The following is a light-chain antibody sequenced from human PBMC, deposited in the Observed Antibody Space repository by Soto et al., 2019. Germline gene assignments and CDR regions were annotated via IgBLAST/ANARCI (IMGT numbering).Light chain of an antibody. CDR3: AAWDDSLNGHYV. Sequence: QSELTQPPSASGTPGQRVTISCSGSSSNIGSNTVNWYQQLPGTAPKLLIYSNNQRPSGVPDRFSGSKSGTSASLAISGLQSEDEADYYCAAWDDSLNGHYVFGTGTKVTVL. J-gene: IGLJ1*01. V-gene: IGLV1-44*01. CDR1: SSNIGSNT. CDR2: SNN.